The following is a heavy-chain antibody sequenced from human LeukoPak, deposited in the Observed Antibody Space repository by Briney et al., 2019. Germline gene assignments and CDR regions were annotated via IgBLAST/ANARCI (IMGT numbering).Heavy chain of an antibody. Sequence: GGSLRLSCAASGFTCSNVWMNWVRQAPGKGLEWVGRITPKTAGGTTDYAAPVKGRFTISRDDSKNTLYLQMNSLKTEDTAVYYCTTGISDVDGIDYWGQGTLVTVSS. J-gene: IGHJ4*02. D-gene: IGHD3-3*02. CDR1: GFTCSNVW. V-gene: IGHV3-15*01. CDR3: TTGISDVDGIDY. CDR2: ITPKTAGGTT.